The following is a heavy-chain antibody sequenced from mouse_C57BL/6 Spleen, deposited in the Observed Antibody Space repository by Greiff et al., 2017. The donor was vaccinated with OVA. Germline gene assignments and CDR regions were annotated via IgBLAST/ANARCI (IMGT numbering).Heavy chain of an antibody. CDR3: AGRGGNYYFDY. J-gene: IGHJ2*01. V-gene: IGHV1-80*01. D-gene: IGHD2-1*01. Sequence: VQLQQSGAELVKPGASVKISCKASGYAFSSYWMNWVKQRPGKGLEWIGQIYPGDGDTNYNGKFKGKATLTADKSSNTAYMQLSSLTSEDSAVDFCAGRGGNYYFDYWGQGTTLTVSS. CDR1: GYAFSSYW. CDR2: IYPGDGDT.